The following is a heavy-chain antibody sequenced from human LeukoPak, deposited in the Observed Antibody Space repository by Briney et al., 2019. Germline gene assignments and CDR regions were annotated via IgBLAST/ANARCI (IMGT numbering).Heavy chain of an antibody. V-gene: IGHV3-30-3*01. CDR3: ARVPGIAAAGIPLFDY. CDR1: GFTFSSYA. Sequence: GGSLRLSCAASGFTFSSYAMHWVRQAPGKGLEWVAVISYDGSNKYYADSVKGRFTISRDNSKNTLYLQMNSLRAEDTAVYYCARVPGIAAAGIPLFDYWGQGTLVTVSS. CDR2: ISYDGSNK. J-gene: IGHJ4*02. D-gene: IGHD6-13*01.